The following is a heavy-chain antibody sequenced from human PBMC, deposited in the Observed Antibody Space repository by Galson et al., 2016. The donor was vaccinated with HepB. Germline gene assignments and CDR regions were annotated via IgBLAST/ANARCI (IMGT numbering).Heavy chain of an antibody. V-gene: IGHV3-74*01. CDR3: ARDGGNGTPFDY. D-gene: IGHD1-7*01. Sequence: SLRLSCAASEFSFSSYWMHWVRQAPGKGLVWVSRLKSDGSNTRYADSVKGRFTISRDTAKNTLFLQMNSLRAEDTAVYYCARDGGNGTPFDYWGQGTLVTVSS. J-gene: IGHJ4*02. CDR2: LKSDGSNT. CDR1: EFSFSSYW.